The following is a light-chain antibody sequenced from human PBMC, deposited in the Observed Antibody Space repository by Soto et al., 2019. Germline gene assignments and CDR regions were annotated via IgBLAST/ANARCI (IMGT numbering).Light chain of an antibody. Sequence: EIVLTQSPGTLSLSPGERATLSCRASQSVSSSYLAWYQQKPGQAPRLLIYGASSRATGIPDRFSGSGSGTDCTLTISRLEPEDFAVYYWQQYGSSRGFTFGPGTKVDIK. J-gene: IGKJ3*01. V-gene: IGKV3-20*01. CDR1: QSVSSSY. CDR3: QQYGSSRGFT. CDR2: GAS.